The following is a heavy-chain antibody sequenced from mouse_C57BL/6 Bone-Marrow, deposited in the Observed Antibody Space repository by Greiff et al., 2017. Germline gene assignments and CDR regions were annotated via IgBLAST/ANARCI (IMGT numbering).Heavy chain of an antibody. CDR1: GYAFTNYL. Sequence: QVQLQQSGAELVRPGTSVKVSCKASGYAFTNYLIEWVKQRPGQGLEWIGVINPGSGGTNYNEKFKGKATLTADQSSSTAYMQLSSLTSEDSAVYFCARLIYYDYDYFDYWGQGTTLTVSS. CDR3: ARLIYYDYDYFDY. CDR2: INPGSGGT. J-gene: IGHJ2*01. D-gene: IGHD2-4*01. V-gene: IGHV1-54*01.